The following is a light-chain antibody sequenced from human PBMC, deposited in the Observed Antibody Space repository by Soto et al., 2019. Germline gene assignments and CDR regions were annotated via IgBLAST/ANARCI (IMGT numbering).Light chain of an antibody. J-gene: IGKJ1*01. V-gene: IGKV1-5*01. CDR1: QSISNY. CDR3: QQYDFSRT. CDR2: DVS. Sequence: DIQMTQSPSSLSASVGDRVTITCRASQSISNYLNWYQQKPGKAPNLLIFDVSNLETGVPSRFSGSGSGTEFTLTIRSLQPDDFASYYCQQYDFSRTFGQGTKVDIK.